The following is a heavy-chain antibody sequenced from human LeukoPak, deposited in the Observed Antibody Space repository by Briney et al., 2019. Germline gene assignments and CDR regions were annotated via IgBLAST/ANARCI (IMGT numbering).Heavy chain of an antibody. D-gene: IGHD2-8*01. V-gene: IGHV1-69*04. Sequence: SVKVSCKASGYTFTNYAINWVRQAPGQGLEWMGRIIPILGIANYAQKFQGRVTITADKSTSTAYMELSSLRSEDTAVYYCAYCTNGVCYRGGVYGMDVWGQGTTVTVSS. J-gene: IGHJ6*02. CDR2: IIPILGIA. CDR1: GYTFTNYA. CDR3: AYCTNGVCYRGGVYGMDV.